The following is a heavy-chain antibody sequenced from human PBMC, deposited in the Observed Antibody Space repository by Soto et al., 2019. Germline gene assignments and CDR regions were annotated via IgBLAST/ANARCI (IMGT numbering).Heavy chain of an antibody. CDR3: ARVSLSYCSGGNCYSGSLQY. Sequence: QVHLQESGPGLVKPSQTLSLTCTVSGCSISSGGYYWSWIRQYPGKGLEWIGYIYYSGSTYYNPSLKSRVTISVDTSKNQFSLKLSSVTAADTAVYYCARVSLSYCSGGNCYSGSLQYWGQGTLVTVSS. V-gene: IGHV4-31*03. D-gene: IGHD2-15*01. CDR2: IYYSGST. CDR1: GCSISSGGYY. J-gene: IGHJ1*01.